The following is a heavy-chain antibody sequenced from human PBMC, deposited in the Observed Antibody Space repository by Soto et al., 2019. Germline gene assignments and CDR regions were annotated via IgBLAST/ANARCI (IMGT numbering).Heavy chain of an antibody. D-gene: IGHD2-15*01. CDR3: ATSGGSLHNWFDP. CDR2: IFYSGTT. Sequence: SETLSLTCTVSGASMSSSLYRWGWIRQPPGKGLDWIGTIFYSGTTYYNPSLESRVTISIDKSKNQFSLKLSSVTAADTAVYYCATSGGSLHNWFDPCGQGTLVTVSS. V-gene: IGHV4-39*01. CDR1: GASMSSSLYR. J-gene: IGHJ5*02.